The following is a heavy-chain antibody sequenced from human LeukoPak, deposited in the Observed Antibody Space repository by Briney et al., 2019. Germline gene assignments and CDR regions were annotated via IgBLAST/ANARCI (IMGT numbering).Heavy chain of an antibody. CDR3: ASLMTTVTTSRPKNPDY. V-gene: IGHV3-21*01. J-gene: IGHJ4*02. CDR1: GFTFSSYS. CDR2: ISSSSSYI. D-gene: IGHD4-17*01. Sequence: GGSLRLSCAASGFTFSSYSMNWVRQAPGKGLEWVSSISSSSSYIYYADSVKGRFTISRDNAKNSLYLQMNSLRAEDTAVYYCASLMTTVTTSRPKNPDYWGQGTLVTVFS.